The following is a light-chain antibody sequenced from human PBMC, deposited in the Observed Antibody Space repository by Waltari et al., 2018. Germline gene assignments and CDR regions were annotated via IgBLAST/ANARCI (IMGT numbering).Light chain of an antibody. V-gene: IGLV2-23*01. CDR3: CSYVSNTYV. CDR1: TSDVWTYNL. J-gene: IGLJ1*01. Sequence: QSALTQPASVSGSPGQSITISCTGTTSDVWTYNLVSWYQQHPGKAPKLIIFEGTKRLSGVSNRFFASKSGNTASLTISGLQADDEADYHCCSYVSNTYVFGTGTKVTVL. CDR2: EGT.